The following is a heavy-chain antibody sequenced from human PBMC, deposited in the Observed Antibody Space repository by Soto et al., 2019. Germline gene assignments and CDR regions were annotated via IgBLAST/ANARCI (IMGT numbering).Heavy chain of an antibody. J-gene: IGHJ4*02. CDR2: ISGSGGST. V-gene: IGHV3-23*01. CDR3: AKASSARPKYSDN. Sequence: GGSLRLSCAASGFNFSSYAMSWVRQAPGKGLEWVSAISGSGGSTYYADSVKGRFTISRDNSKNTLYLQMNSLRAEDTAVYYCAKASSARPKYSDNWGQGTLVTVSS. CDR1: GFNFSSYA. D-gene: IGHD6-6*01.